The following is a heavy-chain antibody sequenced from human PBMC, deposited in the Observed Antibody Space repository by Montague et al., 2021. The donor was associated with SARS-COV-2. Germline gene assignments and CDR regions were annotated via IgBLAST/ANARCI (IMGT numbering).Heavy chain of an antibody. D-gene: IGHD6-19*01. V-gene: IGHV3-53*04. CDR3: ARDHGSGWFTFDY. J-gene: IGHJ4*02. Sequence: SLRLSCAASGFTVSSNYMSWVRQAPGKGLEWVSVIYSGGSTYYADSVRGRFTISRHNSKNTLYLQMNSLRAADTAVYYCARDHGSGWFTFDYWGQGTLVTVSS. CDR1: GFTVSSNY. CDR2: IYSGGST.